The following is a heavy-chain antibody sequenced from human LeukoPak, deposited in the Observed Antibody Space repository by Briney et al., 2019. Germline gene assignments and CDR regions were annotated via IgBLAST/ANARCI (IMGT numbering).Heavy chain of an antibody. CDR3: RCTSHRDYFDY. Sequence: SETLSLTCAVYSGSFNNHYWTWIRQPPGKGLEWIGEVNYSGITTYNPSLKSRVVISVDTSGSQFSLKLTSVTAADTAVYYCRCTSHRDYFDYWGQGTLVTVSS. J-gene: IGHJ4*02. V-gene: IGHV4-34*01. D-gene: IGHD2-2*01. CDR1: SGSFNNHY. CDR2: VNYSGIT.